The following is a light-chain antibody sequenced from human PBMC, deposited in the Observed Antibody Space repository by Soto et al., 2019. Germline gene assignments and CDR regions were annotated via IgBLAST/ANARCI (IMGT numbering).Light chain of an antibody. J-gene: IGLJ1*01. V-gene: IGLV2-14*01. CDR3: SSYTSSSTPYV. CDR1: SSDDGGYNY. CDR2: DVS. Sequence: QSVLTQAASVSGSPGQSITISCTGTSSDDGGYNYVSWYQQHPGKAPKLMIYDVSNRPSGVSNRFSGSKSGNTASLTISGLQAADEADYYCSSYTSSSTPYVFGTGTKLTVL.